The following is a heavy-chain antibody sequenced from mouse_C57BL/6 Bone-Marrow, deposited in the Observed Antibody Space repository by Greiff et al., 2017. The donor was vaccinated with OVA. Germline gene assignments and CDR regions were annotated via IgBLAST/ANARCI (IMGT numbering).Heavy chain of an antibody. CDR3: ARGRGYLPFDY. CDR2: INPSNGGT. J-gene: IGHJ2*01. Sequence: VQLQQPGTDLVKPGASVKLSCKASGYTFTSYWMHWVKQRPGQGLEWIGNINPSNGGTNYNEKFKSKATLTVDKSSSTAYMQLRSLTSEDSAVDYCARGRGYLPFDYWGQGTTLTVSS. V-gene: IGHV1-53*01. CDR1: GYTFTSYW. D-gene: IGHD2-2*01.